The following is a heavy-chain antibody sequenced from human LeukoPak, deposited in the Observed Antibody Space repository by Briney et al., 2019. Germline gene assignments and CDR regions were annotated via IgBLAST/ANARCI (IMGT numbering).Heavy chain of an antibody. D-gene: IGHD3-10*01. Sequence: PSGTLSLTCAVSGGSISSSNWWSWVRQPPGKGLEWIGEIYHSGSTNYNPSHKSRVTISVDKSKNQFSLKLSSVTAADTAVYYCAIHKYYYGSGSSTYFDYWGQGTLVTVSS. CDR1: GGSISSSNW. J-gene: IGHJ4*02. CDR3: AIHKYYYGSGSSTYFDY. CDR2: IYHSGST. V-gene: IGHV4-4*02.